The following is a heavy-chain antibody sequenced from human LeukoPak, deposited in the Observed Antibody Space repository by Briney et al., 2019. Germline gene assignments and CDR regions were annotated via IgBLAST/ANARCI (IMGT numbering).Heavy chain of an antibody. CDR3: ATDRIRQPPPDRVLMVYAHQLPLDY. V-gene: IGHV1-24*01. D-gene: IGHD2-8*01. Sequence: ASVKVSCKVSGYTLTELSMHWVRQAPGKGLEWMGGFDPEDGETIYAQKFQGKVTMTEDTSTDTAYMELSSLGSEDTAVYYCATDRIRQPPPDRVLMVYAHQLPLDYWGQGTLVTVSS. J-gene: IGHJ4*02. CDR2: FDPEDGET. CDR1: GYTLTELS.